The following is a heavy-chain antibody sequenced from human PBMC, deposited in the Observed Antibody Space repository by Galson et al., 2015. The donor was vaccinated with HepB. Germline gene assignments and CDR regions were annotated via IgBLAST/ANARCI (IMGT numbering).Heavy chain of an antibody. J-gene: IGHJ4*02. CDR1: GYSFTSYW. D-gene: IGHD3-10*01. CDR2: IDPSDSYT. Sequence: QSGAEVKKPGESLRISCKGSGYSFTSYWISWVRQMPGKGLEWMGRIDPSDSYTNYSPSFQGHVTISADKSISTAYLQWSSLKASDTAMYYCARPAKTYYGSGSYYWAMDDYWGQGTLVTVSS. V-gene: IGHV5-10-1*01. CDR3: ARPAKTYYGSGSYYWAMDDY.